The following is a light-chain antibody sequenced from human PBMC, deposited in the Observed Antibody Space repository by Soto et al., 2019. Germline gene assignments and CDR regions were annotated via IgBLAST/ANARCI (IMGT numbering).Light chain of an antibody. CDR1: QSVAGN. Sequence: EIVMTQSPATLSVSPGERATLSCRASQSVAGNLAWYQQKPGQAPRLLIYGASTRATGFPARFSGSGSGTEVTLTISSLQSEDFAVYYCQQYNNWPQTFGQGTKVEIK. CDR3: QQYNNWPQT. CDR2: GAS. J-gene: IGKJ1*01. V-gene: IGKV3-15*01.